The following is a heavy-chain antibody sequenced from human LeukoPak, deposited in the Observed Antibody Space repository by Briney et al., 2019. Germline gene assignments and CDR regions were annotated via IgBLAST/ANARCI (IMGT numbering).Heavy chain of an antibody. CDR1: GGSISSYY. Sequence: SETLSLTCTVSGGSISSYYWSWIRQPPGKGLEWIAYIYYSGNTDYNPSLKSRVTISLDTSKNQFSLKLSSVTAADTAVYYCARHDPIVGTPDAFDIWGQGTMVTVSS. CDR2: IYYSGNT. CDR3: ARHDPIVGTPDAFDI. D-gene: IGHD1-26*01. J-gene: IGHJ3*02. V-gene: IGHV4-59*08.